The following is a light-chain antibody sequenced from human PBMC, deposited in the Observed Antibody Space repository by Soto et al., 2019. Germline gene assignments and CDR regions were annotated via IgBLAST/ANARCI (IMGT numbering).Light chain of an antibody. V-gene: IGLV8-61*01. CDR3: VLYMPGGTWV. Sequence: QTVVTQEPSFSVSPGGTVTLPCGLSSGSVSTNYYPAWYQQTPGQAPRALIYNTNTRSSGVPYRFSGSILGNKAALTISGAQADDDSDYYWVLYMPGGTWVFGGGTKLTV. J-gene: IGLJ3*02. CDR1: SGSVSTNYY. CDR2: NTN.